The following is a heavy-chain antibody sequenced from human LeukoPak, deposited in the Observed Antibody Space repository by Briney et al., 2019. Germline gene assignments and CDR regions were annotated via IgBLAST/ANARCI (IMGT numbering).Heavy chain of an antibody. CDR2: IYSSGAT. CDR1: GGSISSYY. Sequence: KPSETLSLTCTVSGGSISSYYWSWIRQPAGKGLEWIGRIYSSGATNRNPSLKSRVTMSIDTSKNQVSLKLSSVTAADTAIYYCARDLADWGQGALVTVSS. V-gene: IGHV4-4*07. CDR3: ARDLAD. J-gene: IGHJ4*02.